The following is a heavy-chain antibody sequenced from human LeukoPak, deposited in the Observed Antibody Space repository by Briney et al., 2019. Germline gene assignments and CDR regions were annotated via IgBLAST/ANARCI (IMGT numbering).Heavy chain of an antibody. CDR2: IGTAGDT. Sequence: PGGSLRLSCAASGFTFSSYDMHWVRQATGKGLEWVSAIGTAGDTYYPGSVKGRFTISRENAKNSLYLQMNSLRAGDTAVYYCARGRRITMVRGARLVGMDVWGQGTTVTVSS. D-gene: IGHD3-10*01. V-gene: IGHV3-13*01. CDR3: ARGRRITMVRGARLVGMDV. CDR1: GFTFSSYD. J-gene: IGHJ6*02.